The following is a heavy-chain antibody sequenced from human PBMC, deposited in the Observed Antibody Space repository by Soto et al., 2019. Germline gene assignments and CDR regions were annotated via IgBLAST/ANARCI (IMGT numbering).Heavy chain of an antibody. D-gene: IGHD3-3*01. V-gene: IGHV4-34*01. Sequence: SETLSLTCAVDGGSVSGYYWSWIRQPPGKGLEWIGEINHSGSTNYNPSLKSRVTISVDTSKNQFSLKLSSVTAADTAVYYCARPVSDFWSGPLFNYWGQGTLVTVSS. CDR2: INHSGST. CDR1: GGSVSGYY. CDR3: ARPVSDFWSGPLFNY. J-gene: IGHJ4*02.